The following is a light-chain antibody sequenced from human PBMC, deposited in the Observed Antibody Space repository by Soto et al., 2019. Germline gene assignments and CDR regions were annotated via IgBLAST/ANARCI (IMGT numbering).Light chain of an antibody. Sequence: EIVLTKSPGTLSLSPGERATLSCRASQTVSSNYLAWYQQKPGQAPRLLIYAASTRATGIPDRFSGSGSGTDFTLSISRLEPEDFAGYYCHLYGTSPNPFGQGTKVEIK. CDR2: AAS. V-gene: IGKV3-20*01. J-gene: IGKJ1*01. CDR3: HLYGTSPNP. CDR1: QTVSSNY.